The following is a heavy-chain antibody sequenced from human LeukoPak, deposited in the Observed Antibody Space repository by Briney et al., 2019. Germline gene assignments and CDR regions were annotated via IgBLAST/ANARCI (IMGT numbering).Heavy chain of an antibody. J-gene: IGHJ5*02. CDR3: AKDLSTIFGVANWFDP. CDR2: ISWNSGSI. V-gene: IGHV3-9*01. D-gene: IGHD3-3*01. CDR1: GFIFDDYA. Sequence: GRSLRLSRAASGFIFDDYAMHWVRQAPGKGLEWVSGISWNSGSIGYADSVKGRFSISRDNAKNSLYLQMNSLRAEDTAVYYCAKDLSTIFGVANWFDPWGQGTLVTVSS.